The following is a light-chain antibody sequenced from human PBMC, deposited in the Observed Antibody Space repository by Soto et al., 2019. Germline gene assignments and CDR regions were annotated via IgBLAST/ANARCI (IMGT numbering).Light chain of an antibody. CDR1: QSISTW. J-gene: IGKJ2*01. V-gene: IGKV1-5*03. Sequence: DIQMTQSPSTLSASVGDRVTITCRASQSISTWLAWYQQKPGKAPNLLIYKASSLQSGVPSRFSGSGSGTEFTLTISCLQPDDFATYYCQQYKSYAHTVGQGTKLEIK. CDR3: QQYKSYAHT. CDR2: KAS.